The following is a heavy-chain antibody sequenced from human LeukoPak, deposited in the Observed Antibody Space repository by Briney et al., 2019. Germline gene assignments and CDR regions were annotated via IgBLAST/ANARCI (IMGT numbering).Heavy chain of an antibody. CDR3: ARDLMRGNEGFDY. V-gene: IGHV4-59*12. CDR2: IYYSGST. J-gene: IGHJ4*02. D-gene: IGHD2-8*01. Sequence: PSETLSLTCSVSGGSISSYYWSWIRQSPGKGLEWIGYIYYSGSTNYNPSLKSRVTISVHTSKNQFSLKLSSVTAADTAVYYCARDLMRGNEGFDYWGQGTLVPVSS. CDR1: GGSISSYY.